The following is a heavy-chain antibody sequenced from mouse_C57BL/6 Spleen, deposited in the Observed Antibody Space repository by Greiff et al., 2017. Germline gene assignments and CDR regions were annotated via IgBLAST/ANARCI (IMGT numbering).Heavy chain of an antibody. V-gene: IGHV1-15*01. CDR1: GYTFTDYE. Sequence: VKLVESGAELVRPGASVTLSCKASGYTFTDYEMHWVKQTPVHGLEWIGAIDPETGGTAYNQKFKGKAILTADKSSSTAYIALRSLTSEDSAVYYCTRDGFDYRGQGTTLTVSS. CDR3: TRDGFDY. CDR2: IDPETGGT. D-gene: IGHD2-3*01. J-gene: IGHJ2*01.